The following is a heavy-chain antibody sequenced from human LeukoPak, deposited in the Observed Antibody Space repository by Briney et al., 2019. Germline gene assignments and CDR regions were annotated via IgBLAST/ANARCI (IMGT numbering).Heavy chain of an antibody. D-gene: IGHD6-13*01. J-gene: IGHJ4*02. V-gene: IGHV3-23*01. CDR3: AEGGYSSSWLFDY. Sequence: PGGSLRLSCAASGFIFSRYAMSWVRRAPGKGLEWVSGISGSGGSTFYADSVKGRFTISRDNSKNTLYLQMNSLRAGDTAIYHCAEGGYSSSWLFDYWGQGTLVTVSS. CDR2: ISGSGGST. CDR1: GFIFSRYA.